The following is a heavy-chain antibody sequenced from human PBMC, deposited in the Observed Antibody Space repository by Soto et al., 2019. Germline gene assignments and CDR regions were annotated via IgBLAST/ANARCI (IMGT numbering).Heavy chain of an antibody. J-gene: IGHJ4*02. CDR3: ARDEIYDY. CDR1: CSTFPSSG. Sequence: ASAKVACTGSCSTFPSSGVNWVRQAPGQGLEWMGWISAYNGNTNYAQKLQGRVTMTTDTSTSTAYMELRSLRSDDTAVYYCARDEIYDYWGQGTLVTVS. V-gene: IGHV1-18*01. CDR2: ISAYNGNT.